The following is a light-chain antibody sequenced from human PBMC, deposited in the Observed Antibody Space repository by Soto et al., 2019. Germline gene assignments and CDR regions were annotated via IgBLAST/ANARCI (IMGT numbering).Light chain of an antibody. V-gene: IGLV4-60*02. CDR1: SGHSNYI. CDR2: LDSSGGY. J-gene: IGLJ3*02. CDR3: ETWDNNTRV. Sequence: QPVLTQSSSASASLGSSVTLTCTLSSGHSNYIIEWHQQQPEKAPRYLMMLDSSGGYNKGSGVPDRFSGSSSGADRYLTISNLQFEEEADYYCETWDNNTRVFGGGTKLTVL.